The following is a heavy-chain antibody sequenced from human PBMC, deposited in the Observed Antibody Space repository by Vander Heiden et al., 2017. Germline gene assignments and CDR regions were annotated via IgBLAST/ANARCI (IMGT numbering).Heavy chain of an antibody. J-gene: IGHJ5*02. D-gene: IGHD2-15*01. CDR3: AGLAAYNWFDP. CDR1: GFTVSSYY. CDR2: IYSGVST. Sequence: EVQLLDSGGGLFQPGRSLILSCAASGFTVSSYYMSWVCQAPGKGLEWVAVIYSGVSTYYADSVKGRFTISRDDSKNTLYLQMNGLRAEDTAVYYCAGLAAYNWFDPWGQGTLVTVSS. V-gene: IGHV3-53*01.